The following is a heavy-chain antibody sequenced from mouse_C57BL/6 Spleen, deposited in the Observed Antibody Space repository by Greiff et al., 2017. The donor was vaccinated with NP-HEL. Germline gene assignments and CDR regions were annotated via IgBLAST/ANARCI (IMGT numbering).Heavy chain of an antibody. CDR1: GYAFSSYW. D-gene: IGHD1-1*01. V-gene: IGHV1-80*01. CDR2: IYPGDGDT. Sequence: QVHVKQSGAELVKPGASVKISCKASGYAFSSYWMNWVKQRPGKGLEWIGQIYPGDGDTNYNGKFKGKATLTADKSSSTAYMQLSSLTSEDSAVYFCARRGYGSSYRYYLDYWGQGTTLTVSS. J-gene: IGHJ2*01. CDR3: ARRGYGSSYRYYLDY.